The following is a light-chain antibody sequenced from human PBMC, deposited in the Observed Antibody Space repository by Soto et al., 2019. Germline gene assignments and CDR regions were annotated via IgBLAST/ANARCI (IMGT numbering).Light chain of an antibody. J-gene: IGKJ4*01. CDR3: HQYNTWPLT. Sequence: EIVLTQSPGILSLSPGESATLSCRASQSVSNDFLAWYKQTHGQAPRLLISDASTRATGIPARLHGIGSGKEFTLAISSLQSEELAMDYCHQYNTWPLTFGEGTKVDIK. V-gene: IGKV3-15*01. CDR2: DAS. CDR1: QSVSNDF.